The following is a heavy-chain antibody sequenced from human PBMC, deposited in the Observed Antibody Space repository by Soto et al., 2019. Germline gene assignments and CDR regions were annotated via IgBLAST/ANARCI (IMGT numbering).Heavy chain of an antibody. Sequence: PGGSLRLSCAASAFTFRSFAMNWVRQAPGKGLEWVSAISGSGSDTYYADSVKGRFTISRDNSKNTLYLQMNSLRAEDTAVYYCAKALYSSSHPPFDPWGQGTPVTVSS. CDR3: AKALYSSSHPPFDP. CDR1: AFTFRSFA. J-gene: IGHJ5*02. D-gene: IGHD6-13*01. CDR2: ISGSGSDT. V-gene: IGHV3-23*01.